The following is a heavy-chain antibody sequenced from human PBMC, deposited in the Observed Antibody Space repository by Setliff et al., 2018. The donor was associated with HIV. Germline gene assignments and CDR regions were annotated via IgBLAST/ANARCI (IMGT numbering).Heavy chain of an antibody. J-gene: IGHJ5*02. Sequence: ASVKVSCKASGYTFTNSDINWVRQAPGQGLEWMGWMNPKSGNTGYAQKFQGRVTMTSNTFIGTAYMELNSLTSDDTAVYYCARGHLDYDYWEDILGNWFDPWGQGTLVTVSS. CDR3: ARGHLDYDYWEDILGNWFDP. CDR2: MNPKSGNT. V-gene: IGHV1-8*02. CDR1: GYTFTNSD. D-gene: IGHD3-3*01.